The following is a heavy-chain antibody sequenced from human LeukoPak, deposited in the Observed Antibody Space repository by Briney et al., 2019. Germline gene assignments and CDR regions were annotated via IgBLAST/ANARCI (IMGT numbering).Heavy chain of an antibody. CDR1: GGSFSGHY. CDR3: ARGVGFVKIDY. D-gene: IGHD3-10*01. Sequence: SETLSLTCAVYGGSFSGHYWSWIRQPPGKGLEWIGEINHSGRTNYNPSLKSRVTISVDTSKNQFSLKLSSVTAADTAVYYCARGVGFVKIDYWGQGTLVTVSS. V-gene: IGHV4-34*01. CDR2: INHSGRT. J-gene: IGHJ4*02.